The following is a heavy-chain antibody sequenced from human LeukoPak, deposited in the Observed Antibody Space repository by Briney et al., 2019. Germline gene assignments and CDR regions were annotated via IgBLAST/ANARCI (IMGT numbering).Heavy chain of an antibody. CDR1: GYTFTGYY. CDR2: INPNSGGT. V-gene: IGHV1-2*02. D-gene: IGHD5-18*01. J-gene: IGHJ4*02. Sequence: VASVKVSCKASGYTFTGYYMHWVRQAPGQGLEWMGWINPNSGGTNYAQKFQGRVTMTRDTSISTAYMELSRLRSDDTALYYCARERREYSYGSFIGDYWGQGTLVTVSS. CDR3: ARERREYSYGSFIGDY.